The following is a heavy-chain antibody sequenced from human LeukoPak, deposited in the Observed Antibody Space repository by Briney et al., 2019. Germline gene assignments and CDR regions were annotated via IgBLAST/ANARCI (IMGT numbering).Heavy chain of an antibody. J-gene: IGHJ4*02. V-gene: IGHV4-4*02. CDR3: SRESGPFSPFGF. CDR1: GGSISGTNW. Sequence: PSGTLSLTCGVSGGSISGTNWWSWVRQPPGQGLEWIGEISLRGLTNYNPSLRSRLTMSLDESKNRVSLNLTSVTAADTAVYYCSRESGPFSPFGFWGQGTLVSVHS. CDR2: ISLRGLT. D-gene: IGHD1-26*01.